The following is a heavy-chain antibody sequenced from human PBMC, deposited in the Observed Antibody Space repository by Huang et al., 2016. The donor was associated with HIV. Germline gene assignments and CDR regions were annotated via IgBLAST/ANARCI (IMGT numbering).Heavy chain of an antibody. D-gene: IGHD5-12*01. CDR2: IIPIFGTT. CDR3: ARSGPRWGLATIWTLVY. V-gene: IGHV1-69*13. Sequence: QVQLVQSGAEVKKPGSSVKLSCQSSGGGSCSYSISWVRQARGQGLEWMGGIIPIFGTTDYAPRFQGRVTITADESTNTAYIELSSLEYDDTALYYCARSGPRWGLATIWTLVYWGQGTLVTVSS. CDR1: GGGSCSYS. J-gene: IGHJ4*02.